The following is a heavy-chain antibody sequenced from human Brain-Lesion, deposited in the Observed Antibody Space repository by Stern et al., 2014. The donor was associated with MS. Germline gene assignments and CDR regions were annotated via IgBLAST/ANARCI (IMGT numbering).Heavy chain of an antibody. CDR3: ARGRVVPGFQYYATDV. V-gene: IGHV4-61*02. J-gene: IGHJ6*02. D-gene: IGHD2-2*01. CDR1: GGSISSGGYY. Sequence: VQLVESGPGLVKPSQTLSLSCTVSGGSISSGGYYWSWIRQPAGKGLEWIGRIFNSGSTSYNPSLKSRVTIPIDTSKTQFPLRLNSMTAADTAVYYCARGRVVPGFQYYATDVWGQGTTVIVSS. CDR2: IFNSGST.